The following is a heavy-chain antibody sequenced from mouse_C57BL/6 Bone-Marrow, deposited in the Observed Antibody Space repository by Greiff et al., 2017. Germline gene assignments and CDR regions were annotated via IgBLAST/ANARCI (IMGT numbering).Heavy chain of an antibody. CDR3: TRAGGTVVAYGYFDV. J-gene: IGHJ1*03. CDR1: GYTFTDYE. Sequence: QVQLQQSGAELVRPGASVTLSCKASGYTFTDYEMHWVKQTPVHGLEWIGAIDPETGGTAYNQKFKGKAILTADKSSSTAYMELRSLTSEDSAVYYCTRAGGTVVAYGYFDVWGTGTTVTVSS. V-gene: IGHV1-15*01. D-gene: IGHD1-1*01. CDR2: IDPETGGT.